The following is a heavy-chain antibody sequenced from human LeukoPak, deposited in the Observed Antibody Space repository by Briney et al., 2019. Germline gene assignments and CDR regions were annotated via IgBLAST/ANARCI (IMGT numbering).Heavy chain of an antibody. Sequence: SETLSLTCTVSGYSLNSAYYWGWIRPPPGKGLEWIGSIYHSGSTYYNPSLKSRVTISVDTSKNQFSLKLSSVTAADTAVYYCVRVATAGIYYFDHWGQGTLVTVSS. J-gene: IGHJ4*02. V-gene: IGHV4-38-2*02. CDR3: VRVATAGIYYFDH. D-gene: IGHD6-13*01. CDR2: IYHSGST. CDR1: GYSLNSAYY.